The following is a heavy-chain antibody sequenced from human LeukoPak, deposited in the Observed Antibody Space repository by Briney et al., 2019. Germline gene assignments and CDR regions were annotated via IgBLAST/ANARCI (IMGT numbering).Heavy chain of an antibody. V-gene: IGHV3-23*01. CDR2: ISGSGDTT. D-gene: IGHD2-2*01. J-gene: IGHJ3*02. Sequence: GASLRLSCAASGFTFSSYAMSWVRQAPGKGLEWVSTISGSGDTTYYADSVKGRFTISRDNSKNTLYLQMNSLRVEDTAVYYCAKSKGSSSGALDIWGQGTMVTVSS. CDR3: AKSKGSSSGALDI. CDR1: GFTFSSYA.